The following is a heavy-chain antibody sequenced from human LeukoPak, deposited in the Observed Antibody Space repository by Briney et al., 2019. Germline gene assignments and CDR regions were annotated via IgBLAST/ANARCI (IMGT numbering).Heavy chain of an antibody. V-gene: IGHV4-34*01. D-gene: IGHD3-3*01. J-gene: IGHJ4*02. CDR3: ARVLTYYDFWKGYFDY. Sequence: GSXXXXYWSWIXXPPGKGLEWIGEINHSGSTNYNPSLKSRVTISVDTSKNQFSLKLSSVTAADTAVYYCARVLTYYDFWKGYFDYWGQGTLVTVSS. CDR1: GSXXXXY. CDR2: INHSGST.